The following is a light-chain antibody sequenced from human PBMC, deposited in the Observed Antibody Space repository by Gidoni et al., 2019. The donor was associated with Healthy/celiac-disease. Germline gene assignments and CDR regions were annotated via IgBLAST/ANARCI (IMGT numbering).Light chain of an antibody. CDR2: GAS. CDR1: QSVNST. V-gene: IGKV3-15*01. Sequence: EIEMTQSPATLSVSPGERATLSCRASQSVNSTLAWYQQKPGQAPGLLIYGASTSATGIPARFSGSGSGTEFTLTISSLQSEDFAVYYCQQYNNWPPLTFGGGTKVEIK. CDR3: QQYNNWPPLT. J-gene: IGKJ4*01.